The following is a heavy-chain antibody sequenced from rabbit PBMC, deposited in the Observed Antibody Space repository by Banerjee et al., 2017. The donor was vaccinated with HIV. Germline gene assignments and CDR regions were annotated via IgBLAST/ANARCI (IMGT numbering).Heavy chain of an antibody. Sequence: QSLEESGGDLVKPGAFLTLTCTASGFSLSIYEMCWVRQAPGKGLEWIACSYAGSSGSTYYANWAKGRFTISKTSSTTVTLQMTSLTAADTATYFCARGGAYAGDGYGTHFNLWGPGTLVTVS. D-gene: IGHD4-2*01. CDR2: SYAGSSGST. V-gene: IGHV1S40*01. CDR1: GFSLSIYE. J-gene: IGHJ4*01. CDR3: ARGGAYAGDGYGTHFNL.